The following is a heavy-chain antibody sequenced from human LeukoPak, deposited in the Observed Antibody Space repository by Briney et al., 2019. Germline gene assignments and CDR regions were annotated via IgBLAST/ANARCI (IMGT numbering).Heavy chain of an antibody. D-gene: IGHD3-22*01. CDR1: GFTFSNAW. Sequence: GGSLRLSCAASGFTFSNAWMNWVRQAPGKGPEWVGRIKSKTDGGTTDYAAPVKGRFTISRDDSKNTLYLQMNSLKTEDTAVYYCARAGPPYYYDSSGYPEEYNWFDPWGQGTLVTVSS. CDR3: ARAGPPYYYDSSGYPEEYNWFDP. CDR2: IKSKTDGGTT. J-gene: IGHJ5*02. V-gene: IGHV3-15*07.